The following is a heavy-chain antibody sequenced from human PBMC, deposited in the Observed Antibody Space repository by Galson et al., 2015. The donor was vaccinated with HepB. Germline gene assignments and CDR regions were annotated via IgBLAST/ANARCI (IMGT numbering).Heavy chain of an antibody. V-gene: IGHV3-66*02. J-gene: IGHJ2*01. CDR1: GLIVSNNY. CDR3: ASSSDPTRNWHFDL. Sequence: SLRLSCAAPGLIVSNNYITWVRQAPGKGLEWVSLIYGGGDTTYADSVRGRFTISRDISKSTLYVQMTSLTTEDTAVYYCASSSDPTRNWHFDLWGRGTLVIVSS. CDR2: IYGGGDT. D-gene: IGHD6-19*01.